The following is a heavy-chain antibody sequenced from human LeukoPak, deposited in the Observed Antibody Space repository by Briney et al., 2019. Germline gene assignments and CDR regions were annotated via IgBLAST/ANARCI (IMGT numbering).Heavy chain of an antibody. V-gene: IGHV3-23*01. CDR2: ISGSGGST. CDR1: GFTFSSYA. J-gene: IGHJ4*02. D-gene: IGHD3-22*01. Sequence: GGSLRLSCAASGFTFSSYAMSWVRQAPGKGLEWVSAISGSGGSTYYADSVKGRFTISRDNSENTLYLQMNSLRAEDTAVYYCAKDPRYYYDSSGYYYVMGYFDYWGQGTLVTVSS. CDR3: AKDPRYYYDSSGYYYVMGYFDY.